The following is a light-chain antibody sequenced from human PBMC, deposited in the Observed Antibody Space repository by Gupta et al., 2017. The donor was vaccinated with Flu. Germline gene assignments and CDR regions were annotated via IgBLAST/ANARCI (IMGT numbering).Light chain of an antibody. J-gene: IGKJ2*01. CDR3: QQYDIPPHT. Sequence: EIVLTQSPGTLLLSPRERATLSCRASQSVTNTKFVWYQQKVGQAPRLLIYGASTRATGIPDRFSGSGSGTDFTLTISRVEPEDFGVYYCQQYDIPPHTFAQGTKLEIK. V-gene: IGKV3-20*01. CDR1: QSVTNTK. CDR2: GAS.